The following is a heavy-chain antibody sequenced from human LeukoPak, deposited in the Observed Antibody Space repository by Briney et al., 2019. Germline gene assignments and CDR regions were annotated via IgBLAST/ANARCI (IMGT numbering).Heavy chain of an antibody. CDR1: GFTFSRYS. Sequence: GGSLRLSCAASGFTFSRYSMNWVRQAPGKGLEWVSSISTSSSYIYYIDSVKGRFTISRDNAKNSLYLQMNSLRAEDTAVYYCARENDILTGYCFDYWGQGTLVTVSS. J-gene: IGHJ4*02. CDR2: ISTSSSYI. D-gene: IGHD3-9*01. CDR3: ARENDILTGYCFDY. V-gene: IGHV3-21*01.